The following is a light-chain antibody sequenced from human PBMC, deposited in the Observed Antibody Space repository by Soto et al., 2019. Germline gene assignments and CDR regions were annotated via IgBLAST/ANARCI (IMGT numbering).Light chain of an antibody. CDR2: GVT. CDR1: SSDIGAFNY. CDR3: CSYAGSSTFYV. J-gene: IGLJ1*01. Sequence: QSVLTQPASVSGSPGQSITISCTGSSSDIGAFNYVAWYQQHPGKAPKLIIHGVTNRPSGVSSRFSGSKSDYTASLTISGLQAEDEADYYCCSYAGSSTFYVFGTGTKVTVL. V-gene: IGLV2-14*01.